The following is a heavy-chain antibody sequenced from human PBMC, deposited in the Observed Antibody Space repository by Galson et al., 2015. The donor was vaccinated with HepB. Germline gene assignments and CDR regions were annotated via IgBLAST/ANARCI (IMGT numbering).Heavy chain of an antibody. CDR3: ANEAFDY. CDR2: ISYDGSNK. J-gene: IGHJ4*02. Sequence: SLRLSCAASGFTFSSYGMHWVRQAPGKGLEWVAVISYDGSNKYYADSVKGRFTISRDNSKNTLYLQMNSLRAEDTAVYYCANEAFDYWGQGTLVTVSS. V-gene: IGHV3-30*18. CDR1: GFTFSSYG.